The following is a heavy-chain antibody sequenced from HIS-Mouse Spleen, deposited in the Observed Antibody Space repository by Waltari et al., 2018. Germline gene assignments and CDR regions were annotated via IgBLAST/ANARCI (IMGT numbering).Heavy chain of an antibody. D-gene: IGHD6-13*01. V-gene: IGHV4-39*07. CDR2: FYYSGST. CDR1: GGSIRRSSSH. J-gene: IGHJ2*01. Sequence: QLQLQESGPGLVKPSETLSLTCTGPGGSIRRSSSHWGRIRQPPGKGLEWIGSFYYSGSTYYNPSLKSRVTISVDTSKNQFSLKLSSVTAADTAVYYCAREIPYSSSWYDWYFDLWGRGTLVTVSS. CDR3: AREIPYSSSWYDWYFDL.